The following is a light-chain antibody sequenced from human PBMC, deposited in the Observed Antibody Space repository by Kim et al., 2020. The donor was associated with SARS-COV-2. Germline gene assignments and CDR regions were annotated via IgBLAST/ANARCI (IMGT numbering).Light chain of an antibody. CDR3: QQYNSWPLT. CDR1: QSVNRN. V-gene: IGKV3D-15*01. CDR2: GVS. J-gene: IGKJ4*01. Sequence: EIVMTQSPGTLSVSPGERATLSCRASQSVNRNLAWYQQKPCQAPRLLIYGVSSRATGISARFSGSGSGTDFALTITSLQSEDFAVYYCQQYNSWPLTFGGGTKVDIK.